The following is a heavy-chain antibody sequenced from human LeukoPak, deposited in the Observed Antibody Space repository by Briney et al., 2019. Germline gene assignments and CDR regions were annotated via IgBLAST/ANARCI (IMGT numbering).Heavy chain of an antibody. J-gene: IGHJ4*02. CDR2: ISDSGGST. D-gene: IGHD2-8*01. Sequence: PGGSLRLSCTASGFTFRSYAMTWVRQAPGKGLEWVSVISDSGGSTYYADSVKGRFTISRDNSKNTLYLQMNSLGAEDTAVYYCAKTDPYALYYFDYWGQGTLVTVSS. V-gene: IGHV3-23*01. CDR3: AKTDPYALYYFDY. CDR1: GFTFRSYA.